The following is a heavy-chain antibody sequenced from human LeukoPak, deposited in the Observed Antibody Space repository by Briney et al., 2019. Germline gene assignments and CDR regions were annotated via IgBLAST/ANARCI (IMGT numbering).Heavy chain of an antibody. D-gene: IGHD3-3*01. V-gene: IGHV3-30*04. Sequence: ESGGSLRLSCAASGFTFSSYAMHWVRQAPGKGLEWVAVISYDGSNKYYADSVKGRFTISRDNSKNTLYLQMNSLRAEDTAVYYCARGPYYDFWSGYPVLYLGIYYYYYGMDVWGQGTTVTVSS. CDR1: GFTFSSYA. CDR3: ARGPYYDFWSGYPVLYLGIYYYYYGMDV. CDR2: ISYDGSNK. J-gene: IGHJ6*02.